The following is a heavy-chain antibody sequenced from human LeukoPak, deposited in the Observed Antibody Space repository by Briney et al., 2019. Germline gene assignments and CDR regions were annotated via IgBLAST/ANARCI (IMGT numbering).Heavy chain of an antibody. J-gene: IGHJ4*02. CDR3: ARHGSGYSSGWYEL. Sequence: SETLSLTCTVSGGSISSGGYYWSWIRQPPGKGLEWIGYIYYSGSTNYNPSLKSRVTISVDTSKNQFSLKLSSVTAADTAVYYCARHGSGYSSGWYELWGQGTLVTVSS. CDR2: IYYSGST. D-gene: IGHD6-19*01. V-gene: IGHV4-61*08. CDR1: GGSISSGGYY.